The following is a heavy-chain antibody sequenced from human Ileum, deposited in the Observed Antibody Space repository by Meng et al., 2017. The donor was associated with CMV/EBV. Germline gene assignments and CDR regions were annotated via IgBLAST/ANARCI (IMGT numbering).Heavy chain of an antibody. D-gene: IGHD2-15*01. CDR3: AKGEVVGAGRFDY. CDR1: GFTFSSYA. J-gene: IGHJ4*02. Sequence: CAASGFTFSSYALGWVRQAPGKGLEWVSVIYSGGSSTYYADSVKGRFTISRDNSKNTLYLQMNSLRAEDTAVYYCAKGEVVGAGRFDYWGQGTLVTVSS. V-gene: IGHV3-23*03. CDR2: IYSGGSST.